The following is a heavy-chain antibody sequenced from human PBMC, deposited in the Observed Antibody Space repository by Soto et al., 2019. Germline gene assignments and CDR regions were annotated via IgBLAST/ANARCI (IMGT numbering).Heavy chain of an antibody. J-gene: IGHJ6*03. V-gene: IGHV6-1*01. CDR2: TYYRSKWYN. CDR3: ARALVDTAMVTSYYYMDV. CDR1: GDSVSSNSAA. D-gene: IGHD5-18*01. Sequence: SQTLSLTCAISGDSVSSNSAAWNWIRQSPSRGLEWLGRTYYRSKWYNDYAVSVKSRITINPDTSKNQFSLQLNSVTPEDTAVYCCARALVDTAMVTSYYYMDVWGKGTTVTVSS.